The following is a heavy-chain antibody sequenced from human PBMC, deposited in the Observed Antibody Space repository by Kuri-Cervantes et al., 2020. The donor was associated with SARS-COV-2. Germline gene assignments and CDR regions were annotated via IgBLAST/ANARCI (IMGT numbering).Heavy chain of an antibody. CDR1: GFTFSSFP. CDR2: ISGSGANT. J-gene: IGHJ4*02. D-gene: IGHD4-17*01. V-gene: IGHV3-23*01. CDR3: ARDLGTVTVFDY. Sequence: GESLKISCAASGFTFSSFPMSWVRQAPGKGLEWVSGISGSGANTYYADSVKGWFTISRDNSKNTLYLQMNSLRAEDTAVYYCARDLGTVTVFDYWGQGTLVTVSS.